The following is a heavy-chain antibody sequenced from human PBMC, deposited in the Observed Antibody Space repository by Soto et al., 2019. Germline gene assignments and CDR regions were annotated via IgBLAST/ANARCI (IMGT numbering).Heavy chain of an antibody. CDR2: INPNSGGT. CDR1: GYTFTGYY. Sequence: ASVKVSCKASGYTFTGYYMHWVRQAPGQGLEWMGWINPNSGGTNYAQKFQGWVTMTRDTSISTAYMELSRLRSDDTAVYYCARGEGGPRWGSIDYWGQGTLVTISS. CDR3: ARGEGGPRWGSIDY. J-gene: IGHJ4*02. V-gene: IGHV1-2*04. D-gene: IGHD2-21*01.